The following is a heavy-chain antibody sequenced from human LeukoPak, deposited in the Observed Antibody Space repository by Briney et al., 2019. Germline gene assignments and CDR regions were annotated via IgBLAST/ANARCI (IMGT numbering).Heavy chain of an antibody. CDR2: MYHSGSS. D-gene: IGHD3/OR15-3a*01. J-gene: IGHJ4*02. V-gene: IGHV4-38-2*02. CDR1: GGSISSYY. CDR3: GRAGLTSTDMYLDF. Sequence: PSETLSLTCTVSGGSISSYYWGWIRQPPGKGLEWIGSMYHSGSSYYNPSLKSRVTISVDTSKNEFSLKLRSVTAADTAVYYCGRAGLTSTDMYLDFWGQGTQVTVSS.